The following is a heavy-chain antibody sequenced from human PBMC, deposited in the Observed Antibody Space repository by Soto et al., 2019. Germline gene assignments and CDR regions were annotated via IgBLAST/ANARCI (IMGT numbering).Heavy chain of an antibody. V-gene: IGHV4-31*03. D-gene: IGHD3-9*01. J-gene: IGHJ5*02. CDR3: ARESPYDILTGYSGSWFDP. CDR1: GGSISSGGYY. CDR2: IYYSGST. Sequence: KPSETLSLTCTVSGGSISSGGYYWSWIRQHPGKGLEWIGYIYYSGSTYYNPSLKSRVTISVDTSKNQFSLKLSSVTAADTAVYYCARESPYDILTGYSGSWFDPWGQGTLVTVSS.